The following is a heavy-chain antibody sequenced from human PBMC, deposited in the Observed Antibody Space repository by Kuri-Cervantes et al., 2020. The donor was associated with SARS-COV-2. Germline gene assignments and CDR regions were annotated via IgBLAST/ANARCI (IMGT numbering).Heavy chain of an antibody. V-gene: IGHV3-48*01. CDR2: ISSSSSTI. CDR1: GFTFSSYW. D-gene: IGHD2/OR15-2a*01. Sequence: GGSLRLSCAASGFTFSSYWMSWVRQAPGKGLEWVSYISSSSSTIYYADSVKGRFTISGDNAKNSLYLQMNSLRAEDTALYHCARAEYDPHHYYYYMDVRGKGTTVTVSS. J-gene: IGHJ6*03. CDR3: ARAEYDPHHYYYYMDV.